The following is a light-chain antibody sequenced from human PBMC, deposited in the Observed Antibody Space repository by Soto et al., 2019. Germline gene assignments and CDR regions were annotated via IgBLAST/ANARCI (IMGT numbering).Light chain of an antibody. V-gene: IGKV1-33*01. Sequence: DIQMTQSPSSLSASVGDRVTITCQASQDISHYLNWYQQKPGKAPKLLIYDASNLERGVPSKFSGSGSGTDFIFTISSLKPEDIATYYCQQFNNLPWTFGQGTKVEIE. J-gene: IGKJ1*01. CDR3: QQFNNLPWT. CDR2: DAS. CDR1: QDISHY.